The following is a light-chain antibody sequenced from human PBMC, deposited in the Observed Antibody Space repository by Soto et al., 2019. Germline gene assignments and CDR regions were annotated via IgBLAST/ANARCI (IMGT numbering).Light chain of an antibody. Sequence: QSALTQPRSVSGSPGQSVTISCTGTSSDVGGYNYVSWYQQHPGKAPKLMIYDVVKRPSGVPDRFSGSKSGNTASLTISGLQAEDEADSYCCSYAGSYTLVFGGGTPLPV. V-gene: IGLV2-11*01. J-gene: IGLJ3*02. CDR2: DVV. CDR3: CSYAGSYTLV. CDR1: SSDVGGYNY.